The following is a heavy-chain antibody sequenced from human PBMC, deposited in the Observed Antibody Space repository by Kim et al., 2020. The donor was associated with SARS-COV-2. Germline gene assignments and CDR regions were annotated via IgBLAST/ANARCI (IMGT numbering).Heavy chain of an antibody. D-gene: IGHD3-3*01. CDR2: IYSGGST. CDR3: ARDRRVTIFGVVSNYYYYGMDV. J-gene: IGHJ6*02. CDR1: GFTVSSNY. Sequence: GGSLRLSCAASGFTVSSNYMSWVRQAPGKGLEWVSVIYSGGSTYYADSVKGRFTISSDNSKNTLYLQMNSLRAEDTAVYYCARDRRVTIFGVVSNYYYYGMDVWGQGTTVTVSS. V-gene: IGHV3-66*01.